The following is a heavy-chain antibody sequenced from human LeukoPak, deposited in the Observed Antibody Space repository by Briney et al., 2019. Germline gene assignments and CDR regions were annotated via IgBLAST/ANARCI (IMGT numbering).Heavy chain of an antibody. CDR1: GYAITSGGFS. J-gene: IGHJ1*01. CDR3: ARSRSSSSVEMDFQH. Sequence: PSQTLSLTCTVSGYAITSGGFSWNWIRQPPGKGLEWIGCIYDRGPAYYNPSLKSRVTISVDRSKNQFSLKLSSVTAADTAVYYCARSRSSSSVEMDFQHWGQGTLVTVSS. V-gene: IGHV4-30-2*01. CDR2: IYDRGPA. D-gene: IGHD6-13*01.